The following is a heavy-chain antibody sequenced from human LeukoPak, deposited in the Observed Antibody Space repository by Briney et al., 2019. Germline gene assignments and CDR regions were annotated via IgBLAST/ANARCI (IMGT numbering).Heavy chain of an antibody. Sequence: GGSLRLSCAASGFDVSRYYMTWVRQPPGKGLEWVSVIYSDGSTYYADSVKGRFTISRDNSKNTVYLQMNRLRVEDTAVYSCMDTAVGWGHGTLVTVSS. CDR1: GFDVSRYY. V-gene: IGHV3-53*05. J-gene: IGHJ4*01. CDR3: MDTAVG. CDR2: IYSDGST. D-gene: IGHD5-18*01.